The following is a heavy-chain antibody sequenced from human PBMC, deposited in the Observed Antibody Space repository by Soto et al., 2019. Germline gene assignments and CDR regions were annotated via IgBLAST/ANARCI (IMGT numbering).Heavy chain of an antibody. CDR3: ARGSAPDY. Sequence: WTWIRQPPGKGLEWIGYIYYSGSTNYNPSLKSRVTISIDTSKNQFSLKLSSVTAADTAVYYCARGSAPDYWGQGTLVTVSS. V-gene: IGHV4-59*01. CDR2: IYYSGST. J-gene: IGHJ4*02.